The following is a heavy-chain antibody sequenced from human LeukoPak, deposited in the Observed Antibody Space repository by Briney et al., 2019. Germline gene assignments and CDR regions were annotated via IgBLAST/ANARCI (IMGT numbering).Heavy chain of an antibody. CDR1: GFTFSNYW. Sequence: GGSLRLSCAASGFTFSNYWMFWVRQVPGKGLVWVSRISSDGSSTTYADSVKGRFTISRDNAKNTLYLQMNSLRAEDTAVYYCAKTPADYGDYSAGDDTVYFQHWGQGTLVTVSS. V-gene: IGHV3-74*01. CDR2: ISSDGSST. CDR3: AKTPADYGDYSAGDDTVYFQH. D-gene: IGHD4-17*01. J-gene: IGHJ1*01.